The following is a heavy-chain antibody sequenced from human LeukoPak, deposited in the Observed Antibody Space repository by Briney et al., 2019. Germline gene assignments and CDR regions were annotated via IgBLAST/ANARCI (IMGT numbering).Heavy chain of an antibody. D-gene: IGHD2-21*02. CDR1: GGTFSSYA. CDR2: IIPILGIA. Sequence: AASVKVSCKASGGTFSSYAISWVRQAPGQGLEWMGRIIPILGIANYAQKFQGRVTITADESTSTAYMELSSLRSEDTAVYYCASNIVVVTDYYYYGMDVWGQGTTVTVSS. V-gene: IGHV1-69*04. J-gene: IGHJ6*02. CDR3: ASNIVVVTDYYYYGMDV.